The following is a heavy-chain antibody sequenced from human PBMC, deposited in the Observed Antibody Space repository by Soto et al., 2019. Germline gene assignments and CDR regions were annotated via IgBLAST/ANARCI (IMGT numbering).Heavy chain of an antibody. V-gene: IGHV4-31*03. CDR2: IYYSGST. CDR3: ARSVFP. J-gene: IGHJ5*02. CDR1: GGSITSGGYC. Sequence: SETLSLTCTVSGGSITSGGYCWTWIRQHPVKGLEWMGHIYYSGSTSYNPSLKSRVTISIDTSKNQFSLKLSSVTAADTAVYYCARSVFPWGQGTLVTVSS.